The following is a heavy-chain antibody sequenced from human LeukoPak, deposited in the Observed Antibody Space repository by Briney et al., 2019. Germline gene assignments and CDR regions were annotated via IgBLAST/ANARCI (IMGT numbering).Heavy chain of an antibody. J-gene: IGHJ4*02. CDR3: AKEAGYSGYDYPDY. Sequence: GGSLTLSCAASGFTFSSYAMSWVRPAPGKGLEWVSAISGSGYSTYYADSVKGRFTISRDNSKNTLYLQMNSLRAEDTAVYYCAKEAGYSGYDYPDYWGQGTLVTVSS. V-gene: IGHV3-23*01. CDR2: ISGSGYST. CDR1: GFTFSSYA. D-gene: IGHD5-12*01.